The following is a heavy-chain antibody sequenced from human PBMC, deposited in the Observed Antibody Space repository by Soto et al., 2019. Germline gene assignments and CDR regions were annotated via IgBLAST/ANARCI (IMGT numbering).Heavy chain of an antibody. Sequence: PSETLSLTCTVSGGSISSSSYYWGWIRQPPGKGLEWIGSIFYSGSTYYNPSLKSRVTISVDTSKNQFSLKLTSVTAADTAVYYCARRGSGWFFDHWGPGRRSTVSS. J-gene: IGHJ4*01. D-gene: IGHD6-19*01. CDR1: GGSISSSSYY. CDR3: ARRGSGWFFDH. V-gene: IGHV4-39*01. CDR2: IFYSGST.